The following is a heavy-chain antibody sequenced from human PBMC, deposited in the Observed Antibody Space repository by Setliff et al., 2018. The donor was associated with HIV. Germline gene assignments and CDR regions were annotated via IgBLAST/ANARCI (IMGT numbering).Heavy chain of an antibody. CDR1: GYSFARHW. J-gene: IGHJ5*02. V-gene: IGHV5-51*01. CDR3: ARQEAVVATIKGWFVP. D-gene: IGHD5-12*01. CDR2: IYPDDSET. Sequence: GESLKISCKGSGYSFARHWIAWVRQMPGKGLEWMGIIYPDDSETRYSPSFQGQVNISADKSISTAYLQLTSLKASDTATYYCARQEAVVATIKGWFVPWGQGTLVTVSS.